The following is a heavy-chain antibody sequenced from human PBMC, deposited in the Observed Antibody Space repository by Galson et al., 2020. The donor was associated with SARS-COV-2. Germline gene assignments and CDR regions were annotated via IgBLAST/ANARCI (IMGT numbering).Heavy chain of an antibody. D-gene: IGHD2-2*01. CDR1: GFTFSGSA. CDR3: TKLPDCTTTSCYQFYYGMDV. J-gene: IGHJ6*02. Sequence: TGGSLRLSCAASGFTFSGSAVHWVRQASGKGLECVGRIRSKAHNYATAYGVSLQGRFTVSRDDSKNTAYLQMNSLKTEDTAVYYCTKLPDCTTTSCYQFYYGMDVWGQGTTVTVSS. V-gene: IGHV3-73*01. CDR2: IRSKAHNYAT.